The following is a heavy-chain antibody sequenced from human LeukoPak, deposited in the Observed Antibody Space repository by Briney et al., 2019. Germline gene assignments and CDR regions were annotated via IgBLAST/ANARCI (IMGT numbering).Heavy chain of an antibody. CDR2: ISASGSTT. Sequence: GGSLRLSCAASGFTFSNYAMNWVRQAPGKGLEWVSAISASGSTTYTSDSVRGRATISRDNSRNTLSLQLNGLRAEDTAIYLCVKAEPGAWYSYFDFWGQRALVTVSS. D-gene: IGHD2-21*02. J-gene: IGHJ4*02. V-gene: IGHV3-23*01. CDR3: VKAEPGAWYSYFDF. CDR1: GFTFSNYA.